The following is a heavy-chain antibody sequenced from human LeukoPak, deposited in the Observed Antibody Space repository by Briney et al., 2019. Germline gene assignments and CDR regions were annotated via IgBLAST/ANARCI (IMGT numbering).Heavy chain of an antibody. CDR3: AKGYSGYDYAFDI. CDR2: ISGSGGST. Sequence: PGGSLTLSCAASGFSFSIHGMGWVRRAPGKGLEWVSAISGSGGSTYYADSVKGRFTISRDNSKNTVYLQMNSLRAEDTAVYYCAKGYSGYDYAFDIWGQGTMVTVSS. J-gene: IGHJ3*02. V-gene: IGHV3-23*01. CDR1: GFSFSIHG. D-gene: IGHD5-12*01.